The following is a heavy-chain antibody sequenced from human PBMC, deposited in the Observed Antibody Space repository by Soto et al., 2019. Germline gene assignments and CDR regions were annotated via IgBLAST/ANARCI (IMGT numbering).Heavy chain of an antibody. J-gene: IGHJ6*02. CDR3: ARVRYGSGSFYIGYYYYYGMDV. Sequence: HSGTLALGCAVCGGSVWSGEDYGSWIRQPPGKGLEWIGYIYYSGSTYYNPSLKSRVTISVDTSKNQFSLKLSSVTAADTAVYYCARVRYGSGSFYIGYYYYYGMDVWGQGTTVTVSS. D-gene: IGHD3-10*01. CDR2: IYYSGST. CDR1: GGSVWSGEDY. V-gene: IGHV4-30-4*01.